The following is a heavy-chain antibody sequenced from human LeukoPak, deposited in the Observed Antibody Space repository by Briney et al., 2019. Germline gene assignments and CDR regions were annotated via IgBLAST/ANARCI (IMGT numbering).Heavy chain of an antibody. CDR1: GFTLSDSW. CDR3: ATYTHWVAGDV. J-gene: IGHJ6*02. D-gene: IGHD3-16*01. CDR2: MNQDGSAK. V-gene: IGHV3-7*01. Sequence: GGSLRLYCAASGFTLSDSWMSWVRQAPGKGLEWVANMNQDGSAKGYVDSVKGRFTISRDNARNSLYLQMSSLRPEDTAVYYCATYTHWVAGDVWGQGTTVTVSS.